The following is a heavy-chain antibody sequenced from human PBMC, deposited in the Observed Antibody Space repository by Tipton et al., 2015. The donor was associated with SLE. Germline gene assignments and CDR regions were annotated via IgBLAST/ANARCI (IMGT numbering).Heavy chain of an antibody. CDR2: ICPRGKDI. V-gene: IGHV3-21*03. CDR3: ARLVVVPQYSLDH. CDR1: GFSFSGYS. D-gene: IGHD2-15*01. Sequence: SLRLSCAASGFSFSGYSMNWVRQAPGEGLEWVSSICPRGKDIYYADSVKGRFSISRDNAKNSVFLQLNSLRAEDTAVYYCARLVVVPQYSLDHWGQGTLVTASS. J-gene: IGHJ4*02.